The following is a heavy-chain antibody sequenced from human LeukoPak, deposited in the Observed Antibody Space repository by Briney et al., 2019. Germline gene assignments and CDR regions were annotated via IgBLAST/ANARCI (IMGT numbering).Heavy chain of an antibody. CDR3: ARHGGRRFLEWLLYKGSFDY. V-gene: IGHV4-39*01. D-gene: IGHD3-3*01. CDR1: GGSISSSSYY. Sequence: SETLSLTCTVSGGSISSSSYYWGWIRQPPGKGLQWIGSNYYSGSTYYNPSLKSRVTISVDTSKIQFSLKLSSVTAADTAVYYCARHGGRRFLEWLLYKGSFDYWGQGTLVTVSS. J-gene: IGHJ4*02. CDR2: NYYSGST.